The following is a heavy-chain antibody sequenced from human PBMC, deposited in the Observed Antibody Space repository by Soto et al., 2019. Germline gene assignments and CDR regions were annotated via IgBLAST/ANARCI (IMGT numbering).Heavy chain of an antibody. CDR2: ISYDGSNK. V-gene: IGHV3-30*18. Sequence: PGGSLRLSCAASGFTFSSYGMHWVRQAPGKGLEWVAVISYDGSNKYYADSVKGRFTISRDNSKNTLYLQMNSLRAEDTAVYYCAKDIKRWLQWDYYYYGMDVWGQRTTVTVSS. J-gene: IGHJ6*02. CDR3: AKDIKRWLQWDYYYYGMDV. D-gene: IGHD5-12*01. CDR1: GFTFSSYG.